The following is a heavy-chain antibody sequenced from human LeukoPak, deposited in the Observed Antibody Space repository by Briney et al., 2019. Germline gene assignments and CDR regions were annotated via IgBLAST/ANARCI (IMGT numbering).Heavy chain of an antibody. CDR2: INTDVSST. CDR3: AREADGSGSYYSDY. J-gene: IGHJ4*02. Sequence: PGGSLRLSCAASGFTFSSYWMHWVRQAPGKGLVWVSRINTDVSSTRYADSVKGRFTISRDNAKKTLYLPMNSLRAEDTAVYYCAREADGSGSYYSDYWGQRTLVTVSS. V-gene: IGHV3-74*01. D-gene: IGHD3-10*01. CDR1: GFTFSSYW.